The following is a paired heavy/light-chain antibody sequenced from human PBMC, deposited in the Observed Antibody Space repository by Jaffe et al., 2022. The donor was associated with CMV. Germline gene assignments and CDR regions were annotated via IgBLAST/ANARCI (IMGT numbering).Heavy chain of an antibody. CDR1: GFTVSNKY. V-gene: IGHV3-53*01. J-gene: IGHJ3*02. CDR2: IYTNGNT. Sequence: EEQLVESGGGLIQPGGSLRLSCAASGFTVSNKYMSWVRQAPGKGLEWVSVIYTNGNTYYADSVKGRFTISRDNSKNTLHLQMNSLRAEDTAIYYCARDLSYSSDWTACDIWGQGTMVTVSS. CDR3: ARDLSYSSDWTACDI. D-gene: IGHD6-19*01.
Light chain of an antibody. CDR2: EVS. Sequence: QSALTQPPSASGSPGQSVTISCTGTSSDVGGYIYVSWYQQHPGKAPKLMIYEVSKRPSGVPDRFSGSKSGNTASLTVSGLQVEDEADYYCSSYAGIKNFVFGGGTKLTVL. CDR3: SSYAGIKNFV. V-gene: IGLV2-8*01. J-gene: IGLJ2*01. CDR1: SSDVGGYIY.